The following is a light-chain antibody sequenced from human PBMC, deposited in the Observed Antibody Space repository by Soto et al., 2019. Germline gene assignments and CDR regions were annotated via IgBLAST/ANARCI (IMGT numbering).Light chain of an antibody. CDR1: QGIRSD. CDR2: AAS. J-gene: IGKJ4*01. V-gene: IGKV1-6*02. Sequence: AIQMTQSPSSLSASVGDRVTMSCRASQGIRSDLGWYQQKPGKAPKLLIYAASTLQSGVPSRFSGSGSGTDFTLTISSLQSEDFAVYYCQQYNNWPLTFGGGTKVDIK. CDR3: QQYNNWPLT.